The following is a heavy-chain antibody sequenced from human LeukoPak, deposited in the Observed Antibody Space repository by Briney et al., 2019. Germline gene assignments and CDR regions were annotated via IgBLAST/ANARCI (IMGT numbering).Heavy chain of an antibody. CDR2: ISYDGSNK. CDR1: GFTFSSYG. Sequence: PGRSLRLSCAASGFTFSSYGMHWVRQAPGKGLEWVAVISYDGSNKYYADSVKGRFTISRDNSKNTLYLQMNSLRAEDTAVYYCAKVGNIVATILDYWGQGTLVTVSS. CDR3: AKVGNIVATILDY. J-gene: IGHJ4*02. V-gene: IGHV3-30*18. D-gene: IGHD5-12*01.